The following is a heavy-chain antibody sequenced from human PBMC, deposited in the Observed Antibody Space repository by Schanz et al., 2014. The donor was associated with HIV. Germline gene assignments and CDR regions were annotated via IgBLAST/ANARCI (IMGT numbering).Heavy chain of an antibody. D-gene: IGHD3-22*01. J-gene: IGHJ4*02. CDR3: ARDLRASSVASLDY. CDR2: INPKSGGT. V-gene: IGHV1-2*02. Sequence: QVQLVQSGAEVKKPGASVKVSCKASGYTFTNYYIHWVRQAPGQGLEWMGWINPKSGGTNYAQKFQGRVTRTRGTSINTAYMELSRLRSDDTAVYYCARDLRASSVASLDYWGQGTLVTVSS. CDR1: GYTFTNYY.